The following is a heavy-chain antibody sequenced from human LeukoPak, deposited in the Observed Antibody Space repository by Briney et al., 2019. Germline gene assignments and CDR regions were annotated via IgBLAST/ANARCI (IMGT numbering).Heavy chain of an antibody. CDR1: GFTFSSYA. CDR3: ASSSKGDRYDYYGMDV. V-gene: IGHV3-23*01. D-gene: IGHD3-16*01. CDR2: ISGSGGST. Sequence: PGGSLRLSCAASGFTFSSYAMSWVRQAPGKGLEWVSAISGSGGSTYYADSVKGRFTISRDNSKNTLYLQMNSLRAEDTAVYYCASSSKGDRYDYYGMDVWGQGTTVTVSS. J-gene: IGHJ6*02.